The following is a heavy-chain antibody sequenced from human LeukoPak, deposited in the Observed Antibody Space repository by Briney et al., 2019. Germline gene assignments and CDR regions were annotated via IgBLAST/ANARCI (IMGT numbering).Heavy chain of an antibody. CDR2: MNTNTGNP. CDR1: GYTFTNYA. D-gene: IGHD3-3*01. Sequence: ASVTVSCKTSGYTFTNYAMNWVRQAPGQGLEWMGWMNTNTGNPTYAQGFTGRFVFSLDTSVSTAYLQISSLKAEDTAVYYCARWVFGVGAGYAFDIWGQGTMVTVSS. CDR3: ARWVFGVGAGYAFDI. V-gene: IGHV7-4-1*02. J-gene: IGHJ3*02.